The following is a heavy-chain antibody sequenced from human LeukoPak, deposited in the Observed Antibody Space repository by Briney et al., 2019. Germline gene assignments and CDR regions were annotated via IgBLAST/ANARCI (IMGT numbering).Heavy chain of an antibody. V-gene: IGHV4-30-4*08. J-gene: IGHJ4*02. CDR2: IYYSGST. CDR1: GGSFSGYY. CDR3: ARGTYGSGSYPNDY. Sequence: PSETLSLTCAVYGGSFSGYYWSWIRQPPGKGLEWIGYIYYSGSTYYNPSLKSRVTISVDTSKNQFSLKLSSVTAADTAVYYCARGTYGSGSYPNDYWGQGTLVTVSS. D-gene: IGHD3-10*01.